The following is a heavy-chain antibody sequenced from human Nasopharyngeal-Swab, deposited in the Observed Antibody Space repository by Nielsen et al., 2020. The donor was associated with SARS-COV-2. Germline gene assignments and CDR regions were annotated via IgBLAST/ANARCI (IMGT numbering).Heavy chain of an antibody. V-gene: IGHV3-23*01. D-gene: IGHD6-13*01. J-gene: IGHJ6*02. CDR3: AKPEYSSSWLIYYYYYGMDV. Sequence: GESLKISCAASGFTFSSYAMSWVRQVPGKGLEWVSAISGSGGSPYYADAVKGRFTISRDNSKNTLYLQMNSLRAEDTAVYYCAKPEYSSSWLIYYYYYGMDVWGQGTTVAVSS. CDR2: ISGSGGSP. CDR1: GFTFSSYA.